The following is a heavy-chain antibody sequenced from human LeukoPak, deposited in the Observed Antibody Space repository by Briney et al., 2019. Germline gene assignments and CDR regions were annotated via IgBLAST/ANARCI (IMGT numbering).Heavy chain of an antibody. J-gene: IGHJ4*02. CDR2: ISGSGSSS. CDR1: GFTFSTYA. Sequence: PGGSLRLSCAASGFTFSTYAMSWVRQAPGKGLEWVSAISGSGSSSYYADSVKGRFTISRDNSKNALYLQMNSLRAEDTAVYYCAKTPDAALGYSSGSYYFDYWGQGTLVTVSS. D-gene: IGHD6-19*01. V-gene: IGHV3-23*01. CDR3: AKTPDAALGYSSGSYYFDY.